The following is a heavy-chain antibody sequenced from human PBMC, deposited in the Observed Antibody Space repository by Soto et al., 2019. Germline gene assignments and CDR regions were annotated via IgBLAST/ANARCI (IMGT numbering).Heavy chain of an antibody. J-gene: IGHJ4*02. Sequence: GGSLRLSCAASGFSFSTYNMNWVRQAPGKGLEWVSYISSSSSTIHYADSVKGRFTISRDNAKNSLYLQMNSLRDEDTAVYFCARSPITTIVAALSDYWGQGTLVTVSS. V-gene: IGHV3-48*02. D-gene: IGHD3-22*01. CDR2: ISSSSSTI. CDR1: GFSFSTYN. CDR3: ARSPITTIVAALSDY.